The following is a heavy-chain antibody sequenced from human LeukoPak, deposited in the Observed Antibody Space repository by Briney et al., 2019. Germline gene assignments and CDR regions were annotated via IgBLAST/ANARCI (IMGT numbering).Heavy chain of an antibody. CDR3: ARDRSSGWQYNWFDP. CDR2: INPNSGGT. D-gene: IGHD6-19*01. J-gene: IGHJ5*02. CDR1: GYTFTGYY. V-gene: IGHV1-2*06. Sequence: ASVKVSCKASGYTFTGYYMHWVRQAPGQGLEWMGRINPNSGGTNYAQKFQGRVTMTRDKAISTAYMELSRLRSDDTAVYYCARDRSSGWQYNWFDPWGQGTLVTVSS.